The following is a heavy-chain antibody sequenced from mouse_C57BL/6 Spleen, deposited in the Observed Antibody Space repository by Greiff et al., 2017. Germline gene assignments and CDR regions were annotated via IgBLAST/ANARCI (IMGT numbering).Heavy chain of an antibody. Sequence: QVQLKQPGAELVRPGSSVKLSCKASGYTFPSYWMHWVKQRPIQGLEWIGNIDPSDSETHYNQKFKDKATLTVDKSSSTAYMQLSSLTSEDSAVYYCARGDGPYAMDYWGQGTSVTVSS. J-gene: IGHJ4*01. CDR1: GYTFPSYW. CDR2: IDPSDSET. CDR3: ARGDGPYAMDY. D-gene: IGHD1-1*01. V-gene: IGHV1-52*01.